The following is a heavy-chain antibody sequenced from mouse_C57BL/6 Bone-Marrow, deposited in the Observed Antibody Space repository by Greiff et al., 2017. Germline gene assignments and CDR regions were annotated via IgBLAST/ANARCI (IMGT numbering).Heavy chain of an antibody. Sequence: VQLQQPGAELVKPGASVKLSCKASGYTFTSYWMHWVQQRPGQGLEWIGMIPPNSGSTNYNEKFKSKATLTVDKSSSTTYMQLISLTSEDSAVYYCARAYGSSYAYAMDYWGQGTSVTVSS. CDR2: IPPNSGST. J-gene: IGHJ4*01. V-gene: IGHV1-64*01. CDR3: ARAYGSSYAYAMDY. CDR1: GYTFTSYW. D-gene: IGHD1-1*01.